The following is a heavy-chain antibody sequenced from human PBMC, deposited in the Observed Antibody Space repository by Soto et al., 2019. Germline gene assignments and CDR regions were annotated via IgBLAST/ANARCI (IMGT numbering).Heavy chain of an antibody. D-gene: IGHD6-19*01. Sequence: GGSLRLSCAASGFTFSSYAMHWVRQAPGKGLEWVAVISYDGSNKYYADSVKGRFTISRDNSKNTLYLQMNSLRAEDTAVYYCAREGVGVSSGWYRDYYYYGMDVWGQGTTVTVSS. V-gene: IGHV3-30-3*01. CDR2: ISYDGSNK. CDR1: GFTFSSYA. J-gene: IGHJ6*02. CDR3: AREGVGVSSGWYRDYYYYGMDV.